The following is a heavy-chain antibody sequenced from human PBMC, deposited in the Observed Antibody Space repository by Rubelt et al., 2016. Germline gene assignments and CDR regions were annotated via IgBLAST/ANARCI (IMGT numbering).Heavy chain of an antibody. CDR2: ISAYNGNT. D-gene: IGHD6-13*01. CDR1: GYTFTSYG. Sequence: QVQLVQSGAEVKKPGASVKVSCKASGYTFTSYGISWVRQAPGQGLEWMGWISAYNGNTNYAQKLQGRVTMTAATSTGKAYIELRSLRSDDTAVYYCARAEPYSSSWYDYWGQGTLVTVSS. J-gene: IGHJ4*02. V-gene: IGHV1-18*01. CDR3: ARAEPYSSSWYDY.